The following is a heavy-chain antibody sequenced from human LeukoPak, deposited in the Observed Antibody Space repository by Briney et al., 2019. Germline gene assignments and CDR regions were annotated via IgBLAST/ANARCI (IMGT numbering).Heavy chain of an antibody. CDR1: GFSFGGYA. D-gene: IGHD2-21*02. CDR2: ISWNSGDI. J-gene: IGHJ2*01. V-gene: IGHV3-9*01. Sequence: GGSLRLSCAASGFSFGGYALHWVRQAPGKGLEWVASISWNSGDIVHADSVKGRFTISRNNAKNSLYLQMDSLRTEDTALYYCVKSGGYATAIRYFDLWGRGTLVTVSS. CDR3: VKSGGYATAIRYFDL.